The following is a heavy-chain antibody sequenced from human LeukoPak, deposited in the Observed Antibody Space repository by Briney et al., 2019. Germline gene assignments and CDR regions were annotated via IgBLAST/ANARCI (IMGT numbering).Heavy chain of an antibody. CDR3: ARAFGGSGSYGRCDY. CDR1: GGSIISYY. V-gene: IGHV4-59*01. CDR2: IYYSGST. J-gene: IGHJ4*02. D-gene: IGHD1-26*01. Sequence: SETLSLTCTVSGGSIISYYWSWIRQPPGKGLEWIGYIYYSGSTNSNPSLESRVTISVHTSKNQFSLKLSSVTAAGTAVYYCARAFGGSGSYGRCDYWGQGTLVTVSS.